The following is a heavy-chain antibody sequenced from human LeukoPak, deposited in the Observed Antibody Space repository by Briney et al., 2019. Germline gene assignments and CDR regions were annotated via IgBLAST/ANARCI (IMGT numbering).Heavy chain of an antibody. CDR2: IIPIFGPA. J-gene: IGHJ5*02. CDR1: GGTFSSYA. V-gene: IGHV1-69*13. D-gene: IGHD5-12*01. Sequence: ASVKVSCKASGGTFSSYAISWGRRAPGQGLEWMGGIIPIFGPANYAQKFQGRVTITADESTSTAYMELSSLRSEDTAVYYCARDSSWLRLGFDPWGQGTLVTVSS. CDR3: ARDSSWLRLGFDP.